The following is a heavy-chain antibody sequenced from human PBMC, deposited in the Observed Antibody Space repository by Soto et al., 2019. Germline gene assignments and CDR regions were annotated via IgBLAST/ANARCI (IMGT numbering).Heavy chain of an antibody. D-gene: IGHD1-26*01. J-gene: IGHJ4*02. CDR1: GYAFTTYG. Sequence: QVHLVQSGAEVKKPGASVKVSCKGSGYAFTTYGITWVRQAPGQGLEWMGWISAHNGNTNYAQKLQGIVTVTRDTSTSTAYMEMRSLRSDDTAVYYCASGRYGDYWGQGALVTVSS. CDR2: ISAHNGNT. CDR3: ASGRYGDY. V-gene: IGHV1-18*01.